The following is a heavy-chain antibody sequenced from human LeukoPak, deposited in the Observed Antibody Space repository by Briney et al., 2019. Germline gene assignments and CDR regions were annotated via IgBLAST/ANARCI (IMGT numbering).Heavy chain of an antibody. V-gene: IGHV4-61*02. D-gene: IGHD6-19*01. Sequence: PSETLSLTCTVSGGSISSGSYYWSWIRQPAGKGLEWIGRIYTSGSTNYNPSLKSRVTISVDTSKHQFSLKLSSVTAADTAVYYCARVIAVAGSNWFDPWGQGTLVTVSS. CDR1: GGSISSGSYY. CDR2: IYTSGST. CDR3: ARVIAVAGSNWFDP. J-gene: IGHJ5*02.